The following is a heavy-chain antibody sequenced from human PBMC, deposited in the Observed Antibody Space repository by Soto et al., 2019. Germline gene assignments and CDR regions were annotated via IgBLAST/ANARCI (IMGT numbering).Heavy chain of an antibody. Sequence: EVQLVESGGGLVKPGGSLRLSCAASGFTFSSYSMNWVRQAPGKGLEWVSSISSSSSYVYYADSVKGRFTISRDNAKNSLYLHMNSLTAEDTAVYYCARDRHETTDLAPYNWFESWGQGTLVTVSS. CDR2: ISSSSSYV. CDR3: ARDRHETTDLAPYNWFES. J-gene: IGHJ5*01. CDR1: GFTFSSYS. D-gene: IGHD1-1*01. V-gene: IGHV3-21*01.